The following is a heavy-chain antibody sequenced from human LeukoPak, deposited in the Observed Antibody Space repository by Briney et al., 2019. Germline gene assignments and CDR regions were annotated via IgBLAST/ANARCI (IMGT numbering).Heavy chain of an antibody. CDR3: TTELGTGLSMYYFDY. CDR1: EFTFSNAW. CDR2: IRSETDGGTQ. Sequence: GGSLRLSCAASEFTFSNAWMGWVRRAPGKGLEWVGRIRSETDGGTQEYAAPVKGRFTISRDDSKTTLYLQMNSLKTEDTAVYYCTTELGTGLSMYYFDYWGQGTLVTVSS. D-gene: IGHD3-10*01. J-gene: IGHJ4*01. V-gene: IGHV3-15*01.